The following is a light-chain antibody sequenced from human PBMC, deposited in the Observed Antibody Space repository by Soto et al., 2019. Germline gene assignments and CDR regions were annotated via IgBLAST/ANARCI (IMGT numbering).Light chain of an antibody. V-gene: IGKV3-20*01. CDR2: DAS. CDR3: QQDGSSPWT. J-gene: IGKJ1*01. CDR1: QNTANDY. Sequence: WTHSPGILVSPHGARATLSCRASQNTANDYLTWYQQKPGQAPRVLIYDASTRATGIPDRFSGSGSGTDFTLPISSLEPEDFAMYYCQQDGSSPWTFGQGTKVDIK.